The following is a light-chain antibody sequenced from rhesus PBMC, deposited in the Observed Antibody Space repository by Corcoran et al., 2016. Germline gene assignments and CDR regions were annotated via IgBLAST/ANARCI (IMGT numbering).Light chain of an antibody. J-gene: IGLJ3*01. CDR2: DVS. Sequence: QSALTQPPSVSKSLGQSVTISCTGTSSDIGGYNGVSWYQQHSGTAPRLLIYDVSKRPSGVSDRFAGSKSGNTASLTISGLQAEDEDEYYCCSYRSRNTLHVLFGGGTRLTVL. CDR1: SSDIGGYNG. V-gene: IGLV2-38*01. CDR3: CSYRSRNTLHVL.